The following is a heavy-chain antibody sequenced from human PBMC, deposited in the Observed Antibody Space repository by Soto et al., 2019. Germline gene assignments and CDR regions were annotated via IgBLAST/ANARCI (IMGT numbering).Heavy chain of an antibody. Sequence: SETLSLTCTVSGGSISSGGYYWSWIRQHPGKVLEWIGYIYYSGSTYYNSSLKSRVTIAVDTSKNHFSLKPSSVTAADMAVYYCARDRCSSSWYYYYGMDVWGQGTTVTVSS. CDR3: ARDRCSSSWYYYYGMDV. J-gene: IGHJ6*02. D-gene: IGHD6-13*01. CDR1: GGSISSGGYY. V-gene: IGHV4-31*03. CDR2: IYYSGST.